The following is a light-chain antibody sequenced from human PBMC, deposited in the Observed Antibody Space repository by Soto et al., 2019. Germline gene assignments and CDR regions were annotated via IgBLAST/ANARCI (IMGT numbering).Light chain of an antibody. J-gene: IGLJ2*01. CDR2: EVS. Sequence: QSALTQPPSASGSPGQSVTISCTGTSSDVGGYTYVSWYQQHPAKAPKLIIYEVSERPSGVPDRFSGSKSGNTASLAVSGLQAADEADYYCSSYAGNKNVVFGGGTQLTVL. CDR3: SSYAGNKNVV. V-gene: IGLV2-8*01. CDR1: SSDVGGYTY.